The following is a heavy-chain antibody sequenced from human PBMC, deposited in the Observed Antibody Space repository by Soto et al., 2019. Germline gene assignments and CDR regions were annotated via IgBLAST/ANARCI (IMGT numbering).Heavy chain of an antibody. CDR2: ISGSGGST. Sequence: GGSLRLSCAASGFTFSSYAMSWVRQAPGKGLEWVSAISGSGGSTYYADSVKGRFTISRAKSKNTLYLQMNSLRAEDTAVYYCAKCPLPYPYSSSWNFDYWGQGTLVTVSS. V-gene: IGHV3-23*01. D-gene: IGHD6-13*01. CDR3: AKCPLPYPYSSSWNFDY. CDR1: GFTFSSYA. J-gene: IGHJ4*02.